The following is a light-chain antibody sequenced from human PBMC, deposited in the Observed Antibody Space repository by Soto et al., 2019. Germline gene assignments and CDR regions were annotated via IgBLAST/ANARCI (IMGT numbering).Light chain of an antibody. CDR3: CSYAVTFYV. J-gene: IGLJ1*01. CDR2: DVS. V-gene: IGLV2-11*01. Sequence: SALTHPRSVSGSHGQSVTISCTGTSNDVGASNNVSWYQQLPGRAPKLMIYDVSERPSGVPDRFSGSKSGNTASLTISGLQADDEADYYCCSYAVTFYVFGTGTKVTVL. CDR1: SNDVGASNN.